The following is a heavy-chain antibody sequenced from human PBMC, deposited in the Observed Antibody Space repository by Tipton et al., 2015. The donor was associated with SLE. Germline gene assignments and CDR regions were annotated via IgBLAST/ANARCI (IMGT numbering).Heavy chain of an antibody. J-gene: IGHJ5*02. CDR3: AREKGITIFPRWFDP. CDR1: GGSISSHY. CDR2: IYYSGST. D-gene: IGHD3-3*01. Sequence: TLSLTCTVSGGSISSHYWSWIRQPPGKGLEWIGYIYYSGSTNYNPSLKSRVTISVDTSKNQFSLKLSSVTAADTAVYYCAREKGITIFPRWFDPWGQGTLVTASS. V-gene: IGHV4-59*11.